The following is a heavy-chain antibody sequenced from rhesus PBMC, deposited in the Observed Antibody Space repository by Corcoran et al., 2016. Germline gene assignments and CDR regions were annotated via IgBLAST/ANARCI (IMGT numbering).Heavy chain of an antibody. CDR3: ARAWSDAGLPDY. J-gene: IGHJ4*01. V-gene: IGHV4-106*01. CDR1: GGSISAAHY. D-gene: IGHD3-22*01. Sequence: QVQLQESGPGLVKPSETLSLTCAVSGGSISAAHYWSWIRPPPGTGLEWIGYIYGSGGGTNYNPSLKNRVTISIDTSKNQFSLKLISVTAADTAVYYCARAWSDAGLPDYWGQGVLVTVSS. CDR2: IYGSGGGT.